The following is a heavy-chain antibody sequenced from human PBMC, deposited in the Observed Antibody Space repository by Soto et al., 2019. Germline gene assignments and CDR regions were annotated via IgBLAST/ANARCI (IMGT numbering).Heavy chain of an antibody. CDR1: GGSISSGENY. Sequence: QVQLQESGPGLVKPSQTLSLTCSVSGGSISSGENYWNWIRQPPGKGLEWIGYIYYSGDTYYNPSLKSRVTISLDTSKNQFSLKLSSVTAADTAVYYCAAPSGYYWVHDYWGQGTVVTVSS. J-gene: IGHJ4*02. D-gene: IGHD3-22*01. CDR2: IYYSGDT. CDR3: AAPSGYYWVHDY. V-gene: IGHV4-30-4*01.